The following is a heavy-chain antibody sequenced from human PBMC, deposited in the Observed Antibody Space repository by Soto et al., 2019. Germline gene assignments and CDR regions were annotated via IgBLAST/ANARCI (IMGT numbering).Heavy chain of an antibody. Sequence: PSETLSLTCTVTGDSISSRSYYWGWIRQPPGKGLEWIGSIYYSGSTYNNPSLRSRVSMSIDTSKDQFSLELKSVTAADTALYFSARNRTSVVTQAHFDVWGPGSLVTVSS. CDR3: ARNRTSVVTQAHFDV. V-gene: IGHV4-39*01. CDR1: GDSISSRSYY. CDR2: IYYSGST. D-gene: IGHD2-21*02. J-gene: IGHJ4*02.